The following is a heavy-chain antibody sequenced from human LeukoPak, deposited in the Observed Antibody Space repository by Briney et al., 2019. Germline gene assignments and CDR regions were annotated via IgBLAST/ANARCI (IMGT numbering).Heavy chain of an antibody. CDR3: ARMTPSSYYYYMDV. Sequence: SETLSLACIVSGGSISSDYWSWIRQPPGKGLEWIGYIYYSGSTDYNPSLKSRVTISVDTSKNQFSLKLISVTAVDTAVYYCARMTPSSYYYYMDVWGKGTTVTVSS. CDR2: IYYSGST. J-gene: IGHJ6*03. V-gene: IGHV4-59*01. CDR1: GGSISSDY.